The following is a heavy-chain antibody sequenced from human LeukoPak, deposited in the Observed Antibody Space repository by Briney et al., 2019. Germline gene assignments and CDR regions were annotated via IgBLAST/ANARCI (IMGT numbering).Heavy chain of an antibody. Sequence: ASVKVSCKASGNSFTGYYIHWVRQAPGQGLEWMGWINPDGGDTNYAQKFQGRVTMTRDTSISTAYMELSRLRSDDTAVYYCARGDRDPPHYYYYYMDVWGKGTTVTISS. J-gene: IGHJ6*03. CDR1: GNSFTGYY. D-gene: IGHD5-24*01. CDR3: ARGDRDPPHYYYYYMDV. V-gene: IGHV1-2*02. CDR2: INPDGGDT.